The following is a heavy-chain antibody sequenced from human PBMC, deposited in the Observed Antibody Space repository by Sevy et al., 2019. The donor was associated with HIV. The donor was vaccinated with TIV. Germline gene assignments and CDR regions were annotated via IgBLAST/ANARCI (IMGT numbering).Heavy chain of an antibody. Sequence: GSLRLSCAASGFTFKYHGMHWVRQAPGKGLEWLSLISIDGSNKYYADSVKGRFTISRDNAKNTVSVQMNSLRPEDTATYYCAKDGGHIDIDYWGQGILVTVSS. J-gene: IGHJ4*02. D-gene: IGHD2-15*01. CDR3: AKDGGHIDIDY. V-gene: IGHV3-30*18. CDR1: GFTFKYHG. CDR2: ISIDGSNK.